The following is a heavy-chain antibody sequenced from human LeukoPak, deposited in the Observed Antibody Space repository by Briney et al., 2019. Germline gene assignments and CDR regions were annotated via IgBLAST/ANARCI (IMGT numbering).Heavy chain of an antibody. Sequence: SQTLSLTCTVPGGSISSGGYYWSWIRQHPGKGLEWIGYIYYSGSTYYNPSLKSRVTISVDTSKNQFSLKLSSVTAADTAVYYCASRTLWFGELFTWYFDLWGRGTLVTVSS. V-gene: IGHV4-31*03. CDR2: IYYSGST. J-gene: IGHJ2*01. CDR1: GGSISSGGYY. D-gene: IGHD3-10*01. CDR3: ASRTLWFGELFTWYFDL.